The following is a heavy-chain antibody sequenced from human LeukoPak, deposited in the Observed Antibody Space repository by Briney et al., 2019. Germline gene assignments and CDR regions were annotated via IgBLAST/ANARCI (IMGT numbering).Heavy chain of an antibody. V-gene: IGHV3-21*01. CDR2: ISSSSSYI. CDR1: GFTFSSYS. D-gene: IGHD2-15*01. Sequence: GGSLRLSCAASGFTFSSYSMNWFRQAPGKGLEWVSSISSSSSYIYYADSVKGRFTISRDNAKNSLYLQMNSLRAEDTAVYYCARDLGYCSGGSCYFQWRQWNYGMDVWGQGTTVTVSS. J-gene: IGHJ6*02. CDR3: ARDLGYCSGGSCYFQWRQWNYGMDV.